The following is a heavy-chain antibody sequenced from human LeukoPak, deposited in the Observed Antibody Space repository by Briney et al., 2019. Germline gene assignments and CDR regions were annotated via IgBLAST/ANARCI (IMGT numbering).Heavy chain of an antibody. CDR3: AKDSYGGGWVLYY. J-gene: IGHJ4*02. CDR1: GFTFSSYG. Sequence: GRSLRLSCAASGFTFSSYGMHWVRQAPGKGLEWVAVISYDGSNKYYADSVKGRFTITRDNSKNTLYLQMNSLRPEDTAVYYCAKDSYGGGWVLYYWGQGTLVTVSS. CDR2: ISYDGSNK. D-gene: IGHD4/OR15-4a*01. V-gene: IGHV3-30*18.